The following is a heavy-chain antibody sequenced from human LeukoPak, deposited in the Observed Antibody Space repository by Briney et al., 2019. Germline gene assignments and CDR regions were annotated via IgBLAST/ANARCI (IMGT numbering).Heavy chain of an antibody. CDR2: ISYDGSNK. V-gene: IGHV3-30*04. Sequence: GRPLRLSCAASGFTFSSYAMHWVRQAPGKGLEWVAVISYDGSNKYYADSVKGRFTISRDNSKNTLYLQMNSLRAEDTAVYYCARVSYGFDYWGQGTLVTVSS. CDR3: ARVSYGFDY. J-gene: IGHJ4*02. CDR1: GFTFSSYA. D-gene: IGHD1-26*01.